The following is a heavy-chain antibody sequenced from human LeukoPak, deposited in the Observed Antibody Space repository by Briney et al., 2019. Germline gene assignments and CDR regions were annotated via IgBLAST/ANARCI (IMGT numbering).Heavy chain of an antibody. D-gene: IGHD3-10*01. CDR2: IKQDGSEK. CDR3: AKAVWFGEFDYYFFGLDV. Sequence: SGGSLRLSCAASGFTFSSYWMSWVRQAPGKGLEWVANIKQDGSEKYYVDSVKGRFTISRDNAKNSLYLQMNSLRAEDTALYYCAKAVWFGEFDYYFFGLDVWGQGTTVTVSS. V-gene: IGHV3-7*03. CDR1: GFTFSSYW. J-gene: IGHJ6*02.